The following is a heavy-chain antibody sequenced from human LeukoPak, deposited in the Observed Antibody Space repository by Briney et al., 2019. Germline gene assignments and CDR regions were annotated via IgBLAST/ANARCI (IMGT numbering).Heavy chain of an antibody. CDR3: ARASYSAEPRDP. J-gene: IGHJ5*02. D-gene: IGHD2-21*01. V-gene: IGHV3-30*04. CDR1: GFTFSSYA. CDR2: ISYDGSNK. Sequence: PGGSLRLSCAASGFTFSSYAMHWVRQAPGKGLEWVAVISYDGSNKYYADSVKGRFTISRDNSKNTLYLQMNSLRAEDTAVYYCARASYSAEPRDPWGQGTLVTVSS.